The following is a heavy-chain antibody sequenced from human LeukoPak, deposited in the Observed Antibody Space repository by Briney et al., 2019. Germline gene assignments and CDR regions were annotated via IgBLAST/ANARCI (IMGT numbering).Heavy chain of an antibody. CDR1: SDSISSSSYY. D-gene: IGHD5-18*01. CDR3: ARTSPTGYSYGPFDY. Sequence: SETLSLTCTVSSDSISSSSYYWGWIRQPPGKGLEWIGSIYYSGSTYYNPSLKSRVTISVDTSKNQFSLKLTSVTAADTAVYYCARTSPTGYSYGPFDYWGQGTLVTVSS. J-gene: IGHJ4*02. CDR2: IYYSGST. V-gene: IGHV4-39*07.